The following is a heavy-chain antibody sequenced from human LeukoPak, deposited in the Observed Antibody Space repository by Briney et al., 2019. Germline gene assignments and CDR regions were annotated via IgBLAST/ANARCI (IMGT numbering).Heavy chain of an antibody. Sequence: GGSLRLSCAASGFTFSNFWMYWVRQPPGKGLVWVSRISSDGSNTNYADSVKGRFTISRDNAKNTLYLQMDSLRAEDTAVYYCARDLAKHGEGYSYYYMDVWGKGTTVTVSS. CDR3: ARDLAKHGEGYSYYYMDV. CDR1: GFTFSNFW. V-gene: IGHV3-74*01. CDR2: ISSDGSNT. J-gene: IGHJ6*03. D-gene: IGHD3-10*01.